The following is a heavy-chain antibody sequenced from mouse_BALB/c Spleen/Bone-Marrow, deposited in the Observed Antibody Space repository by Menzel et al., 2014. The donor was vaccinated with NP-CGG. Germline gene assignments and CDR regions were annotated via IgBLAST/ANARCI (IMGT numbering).Heavy chain of an antibody. CDR3: ARQRGYAYAMDY. CDR1: GFAFSGYD. D-gene: IGHD2-2*01. CDR2: ISSGGINT. J-gene: IGHJ4*01. Sequence: EVHLVESGGGLAKPGASLKLSCAASGFAFSGYDMSWVRQTPEKRLEWVAYISSGGINTYYPDNVKGRFTISRDNAKNSLYLQMNSLKSEDTAMYYCARQRGYAYAMDYWGQGTSVTVSS. V-gene: IGHV5-12-1*01.